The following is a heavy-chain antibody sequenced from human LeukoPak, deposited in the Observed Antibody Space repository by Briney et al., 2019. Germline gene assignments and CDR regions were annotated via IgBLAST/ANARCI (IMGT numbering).Heavy chain of an antibody. V-gene: IGHV1-2*02. CDR2: INPNSGGT. Sequence: GASVKVSCKASGYTFTGYYMHWVRQAPGQGLEWMGWINPNSGGTNYAQKFQGRVTMTRDTSISTAYMKLSRLRSDDTAVYHCARGTSSSSRWGYYYYMDVWGKGTTVTVSS. D-gene: IGHD6-6*01. CDR1: GYTFTGYY. CDR3: ARGTSSSSRWGYYYYMDV. J-gene: IGHJ6*03.